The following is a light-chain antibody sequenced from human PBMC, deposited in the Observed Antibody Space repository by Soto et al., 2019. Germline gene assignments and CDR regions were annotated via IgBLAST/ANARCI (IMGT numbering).Light chain of an antibody. V-gene: IGKV1-5*03. CDR3: QQLNSYPPT. CDR1: QSISGW. CDR2: KAS. Sequence: DIQMTQSPSTLSASVGDRVTITCRASQSISGWLAWYQQKPGKAPKLLIYKASTLKSGVPSRFSGSGSGTEFTLTISSLQPEDFATYYCQQLNSYPPTFGQGTKVDIK. J-gene: IGKJ1*01.